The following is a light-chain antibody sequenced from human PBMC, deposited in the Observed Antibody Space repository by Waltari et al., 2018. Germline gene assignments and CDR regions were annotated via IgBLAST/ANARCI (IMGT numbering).Light chain of an antibody. J-gene: IGKJ1*01. CDR2: AAS. CDR1: QYVNIH. Sequence: EVVMTQSPATLSASPRESATLSCRASQYVNIHLDWYQQKPGQAPRLLIYAASTRATGVPARFSGSGAGTDFTLTISSLQSEDSAVYYCQQYNDWPRTFGLGTKVEIK. CDR3: QQYNDWPRT. V-gene: IGKV3-15*01.